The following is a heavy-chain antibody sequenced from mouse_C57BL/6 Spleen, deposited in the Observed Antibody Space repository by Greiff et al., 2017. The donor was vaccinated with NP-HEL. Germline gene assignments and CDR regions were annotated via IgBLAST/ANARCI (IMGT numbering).Heavy chain of an antibody. CDR2: INYDGSST. J-gene: IGHJ2*01. D-gene: IGHD1-1*01. V-gene: IGHV5-16*01. Sequence: DVKLVESEGGLVQPGSSMKLSCTASGFTFSDYYMAWVRQVPEKGLEWVANINYDGSSTYYLDSLKSRFIISRDNAKNILYLQMSSLKSEDTATYYCAREGHYYGSSAFDYWGQGTTLTVSS. CDR1: GFTFSDYY. CDR3: AREGHYYGSSAFDY.